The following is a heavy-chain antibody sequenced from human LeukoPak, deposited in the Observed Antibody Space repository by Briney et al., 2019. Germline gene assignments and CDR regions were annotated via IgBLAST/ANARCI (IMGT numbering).Heavy chain of an antibody. V-gene: IGHV3-9*01. Sequence: GGSLRLSRVGSGLIFNNYPMHGVRQPPGRGLEWVSGISWNSDSIDYADSVKGRFTISRDNAKNTLYLQMNSLRDEDTAFYYCAKDNRRHYTRGPNPEALHWGQGAQVTVSS. CDR2: ISWNSDSI. D-gene: IGHD2-2*02. CDR3: AKDNRRHYTRGPNPEALH. J-gene: IGHJ4*02. CDR1: GLIFNNYP.